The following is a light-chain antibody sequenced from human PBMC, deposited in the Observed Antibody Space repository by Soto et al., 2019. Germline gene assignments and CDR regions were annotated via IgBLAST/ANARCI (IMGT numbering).Light chain of an antibody. CDR3: QQRSDWAPT. CDR2: DPS. CDR1: QSVSSIY. J-gene: IGKJ1*01. V-gene: IGKV3-11*01. Sequence: PGEIVTLSLRSSQSVSSIYLTWYQHTPGQALRPFIYDPSNRATGIPVRFSGSRSGTDCTLTISSLETEDFAVYDCQQRSDWAPTFGQGTKVDMK.